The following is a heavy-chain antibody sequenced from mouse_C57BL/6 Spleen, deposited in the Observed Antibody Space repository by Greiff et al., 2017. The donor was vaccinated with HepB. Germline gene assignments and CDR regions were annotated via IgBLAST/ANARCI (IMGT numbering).Heavy chain of an antibody. CDR2: IDPEDGDT. Sequence: VQLQQSGAELVRPGASVKLSCTASGFNIKDYYMHWVKQSPEQGLEWIGRIDPEDGDTEYAPKFQGKATMTADTSSNTAYLQLSSLTSEDTAVYYCTTPLTGYAMDYWGQGTSVTVSS. CDR1: GFNIKDYY. CDR3: TTPLTGYAMDY. V-gene: IGHV14-1*01. D-gene: IGHD4-1*01. J-gene: IGHJ4*01.